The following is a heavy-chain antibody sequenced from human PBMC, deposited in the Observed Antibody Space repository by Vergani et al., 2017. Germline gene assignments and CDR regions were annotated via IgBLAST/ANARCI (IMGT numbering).Heavy chain of an antibody. CDR1: GFTFSGSA. CDR2: IRSKANSYTT. V-gene: IGHV3-73*01. D-gene: IGHD6-19*01. J-gene: IGHJ5*02. CDR3: ARRAAVVDSSGTYNWFDP. Sequence: EVQLVESGGGLVQPGGSLKLSCAASGFTFSGSAMHWVRQASGKGLEWVGRIRSKANSYTTEYAASVKGRFTISRDESKNSLYLQMNSLKTEDTAVYYCARRAAVVDSSGTYNWFDPRGQGTLVTVSS.